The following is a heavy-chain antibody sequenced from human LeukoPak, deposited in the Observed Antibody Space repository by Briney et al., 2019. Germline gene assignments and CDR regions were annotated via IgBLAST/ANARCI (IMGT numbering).Heavy chain of an antibody. CDR3: ARTTEGGYTYGYFYYYYMDV. CDR1: GGSISTYY. Sequence: SETLSLTCTVSGGSISTYYWSWIRQPPGKGLEWIGYIYYSGSTNYNPSLKSRVTISVDTSKNQFSLKLTSVTAADTAVYYCARTTEGGYTYGYFYYYYMDVWGKGTTVTISS. J-gene: IGHJ6*03. D-gene: IGHD5-18*01. CDR2: IYYSGST. V-gene: IGHV4-59*01.